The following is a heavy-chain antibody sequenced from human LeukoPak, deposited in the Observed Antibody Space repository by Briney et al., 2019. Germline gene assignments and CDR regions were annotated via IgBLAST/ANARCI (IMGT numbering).Heavy chain of an antibody. Sequence: GGSLILSCAAPGFTFSSYWMSWVRQAPGKGLERVANIKQDGSEKYYVDSVKGRFTISRDNAKNSLYLQMNSLRAEDTAVYYCATLAADLEHYYDSSGYLPDWGQGTLVTVSS. CDR2: IKQDGSEK. CDR3: ATLAADLEHYYDSSGYLPD. J-gene: IGHJ4*02. V-gene: IGHV3-7*01. D-gene: IGHD3-22*01. CDR1: GFTFSSYW.